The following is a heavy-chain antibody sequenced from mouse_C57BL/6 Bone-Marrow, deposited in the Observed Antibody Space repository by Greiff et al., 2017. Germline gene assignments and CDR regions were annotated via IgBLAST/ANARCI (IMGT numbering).Heavy chain of an antibody. CDR3: ARDYYGSDWYFDV. CDR1: GYTFTSYG. D-gene: IGHD1-1*01. J-gene: IGHJ1*03. V-gene: IGHV1-81*01. CDR2: IYPRSGNT. Sequence: QVQLKQSGAELARPGASVKLSCKASGYTFTSYGISWVKQRTGQGLEWIGEIYPRSGNTYYNEKFKGKATLTADKSSSTAYMELRSLTSEDSAVYFCARDYYGSDWYFDVWGTGTTVTGSS.